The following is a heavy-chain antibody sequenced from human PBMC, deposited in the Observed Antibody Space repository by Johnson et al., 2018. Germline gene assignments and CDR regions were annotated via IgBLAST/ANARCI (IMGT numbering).Heavy chain of an antibody. J-gene: IGHJ3*02. CDR3: ARDLGYRDAFDM. CDR1: GFTFDDYT. V-gene: IGHV3-43*01. D-gene: IGHD5-18*01. CDR2: ISWDGGST. Sequence: VQLVQSGGVVVQPGGSLRLSCAASGFTFDDYTMHWVRQAPGKGLEWVSLISWDGGSTYYADSVKGRFTISRDNSKNSLYLQMNSRRAEDTAVYYCARDLGYRDAFDMWGQGTMVTVSS.